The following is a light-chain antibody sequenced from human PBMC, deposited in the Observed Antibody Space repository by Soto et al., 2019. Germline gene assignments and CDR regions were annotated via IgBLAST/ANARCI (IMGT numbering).Light chain of an antibody. J-gene: IGKJ2*01. CDR3: QQYGSSYT. Sequence: EIGLTQSPGTLSLSPGERATLSCRASQSVSSNYLAWYQQTPGQSPRLLTYGASIRATGLPDRFSGSWSGTDFTLTISRLEPEDYAVYYCQQYGSSYTFGQGTKLEIK. CDR2: GAS. CDR1: QSVSSNY. V-gene: IGKV3-20*01.